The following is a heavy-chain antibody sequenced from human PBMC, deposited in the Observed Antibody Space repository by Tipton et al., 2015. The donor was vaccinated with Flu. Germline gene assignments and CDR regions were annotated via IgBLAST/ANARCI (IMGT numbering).Heavy chain of an antibody. D-gene: IGHD2-2*01. CDR1: GFTFDAYA. CDR2: ISWNSGGI. J-gene: IGHJ4*02. V-gene: IGHV3-9*01. CDR3: AKDESWVPGPGTYLEY. Sequence: SLRLSCAASGFTFDAYAMHWVRQAPGKGLEWVSGISWNSGGIEYADSVKGRFTISRDNAKNSLYLQMSSLRAEDTAFYYCAKDESWVPGPGTYLEYWGQGTLVTVSS.